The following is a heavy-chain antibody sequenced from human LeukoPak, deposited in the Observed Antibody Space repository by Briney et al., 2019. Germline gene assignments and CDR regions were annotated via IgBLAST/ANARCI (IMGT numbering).Heavy chain of an antibody. CDR2: IYYSGST. CDR3: ARAQQWLRYFDL. J-gene: IGHJ2*01. Sequence: PSETLSLTCTVSGGSISSSSYYWGWIRQPPGKGLEWIGSIYYSGSTYYNPSLKSRVTISVDTSKNQFSLKLSSVTAADTAVYYCARAQQWLRYFDLWGRGTLVTVSS. CDR1: GGSISSSSYY. V-gene: IGHV4-39*07. D-gene: IGHD6-19*01.